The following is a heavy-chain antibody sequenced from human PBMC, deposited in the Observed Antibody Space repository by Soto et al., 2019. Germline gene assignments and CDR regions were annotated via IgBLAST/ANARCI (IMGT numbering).Heavy chain of an antibody. J-gene: IGHJ1*01. V-gene: IGHV3-7*03. CDR1: GFTFSSYW. CDR2: IKQDGSEK. D-gene: IGHD3-22*01. Sequence: GGSLRLSCAASGFTFSSYWMSWVRQAPGKGLEWVANIKQDGSEKYYVDSVKGRFTISRDNAKNSLYLQMNSLRAEDTAVYYCARDRYYYDSSGYYRFEYFQHWGQGTLVTVSS. CDR3: ARDRYYYDSSGYYRFEYFQH.